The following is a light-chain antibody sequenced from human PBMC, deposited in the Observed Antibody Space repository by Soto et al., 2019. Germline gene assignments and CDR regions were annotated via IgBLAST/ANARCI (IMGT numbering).Light chain of an antibody. V-gene: IGKV3-15*01. Sequence: IVMTQSPATVSVSPGERATVSCRASQSVIRNLAWYQQKPGQSPRLLIYGASTRATGIPARFIGSGFGTDFTLTIGSLEPEDAAVYYCQQRSNWPPITFGQGTRLEI. CDR2: GAS. CDR3: QQRSNWPPIT. J-gene: IGKJ5*01. CDR1: QSVIRN.